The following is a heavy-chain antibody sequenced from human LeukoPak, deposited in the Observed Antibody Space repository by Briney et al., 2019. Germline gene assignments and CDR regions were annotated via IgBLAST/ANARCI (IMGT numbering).Heavy chain of an antibody. CDR3: TTEMDYYDSSGYYSLRLFDF. CDR1: GFRFNYAW. Sequence: GGSLRLSCAASGFRFNYAWMNWVRQTPGKGPEWVGRIKSKTDGETTDYAAPVKDRFTISRDDSKNTLYLEMKSLKTEDTAVYYCTTEMDYYDSSGYYSLRLFDFWGQGTRVTVSS. D-gene: IGHD3-22*01. V-gene: IGHV3-15*01. CDR2: IKSKTDGETT. J-gene: IGHJ4*02.